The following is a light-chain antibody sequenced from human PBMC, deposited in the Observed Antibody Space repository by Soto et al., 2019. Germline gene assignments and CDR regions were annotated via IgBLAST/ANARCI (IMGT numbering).Light chain of an antibody. CDR1: SSDVGSYNL. J-gene: IGLJ2*01. Sequence: QSALTQPASVSGSPGQSITISCTGTSSDVGSYNLVSWYQQHPGKAPKLMIYEGSKRPSGVSNRFSGSKSGNTASLTISGLQAEDEADYYCCSYANTRVLFGGGTKLNVL. CDR2: EGS. CDR3: CSYANTRVL. V-gene: IGLV2-23*01.